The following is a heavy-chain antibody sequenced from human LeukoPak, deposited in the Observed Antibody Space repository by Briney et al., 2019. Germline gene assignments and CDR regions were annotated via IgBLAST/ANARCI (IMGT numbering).Heavy chain of an antibody. CDR2: IYTSGST. V-gene: IGHV4-61*02. D-gene: IGHD3-3*01. J-gene: IGHJ5*02. Sequence: PSETLSLTCTVSGGSISSGSYYWSWIRQPAGKGLEWIGRIYTSGSTNYNPSLKGRVTISVDTSKNQFSLKLSSVTAADTAVYYCARDNPYDFWSGYPNWFDPWGQGTLVTVSS. CDR1: GGSISSGSYY. CDR3: ARDNPYDFWSGYPNWFDP.